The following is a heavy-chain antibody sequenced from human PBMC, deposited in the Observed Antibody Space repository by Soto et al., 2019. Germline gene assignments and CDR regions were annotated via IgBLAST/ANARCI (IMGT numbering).Heavy chain of an antibody. V-gene: IGHV1-69*01. Sequence: QVQLVQSGAEVKKPGSSVKVSCKASGGTFSSYAISWVRQAPGQGLEWMGGITPSFGTANYAQKFQGRVTITADESTSTAYMELSSLRSEDTAVYYCASRRGAIAARPARGYYFDYWGQGTLVTVSS. D-gene: IGHD6-6*01. CDR2: ITPSFGTA. CDR3: ASRRGAIAARPARGYYFDY. J-gene: IGHJ4*02. CDR1: GGTFSSYA.